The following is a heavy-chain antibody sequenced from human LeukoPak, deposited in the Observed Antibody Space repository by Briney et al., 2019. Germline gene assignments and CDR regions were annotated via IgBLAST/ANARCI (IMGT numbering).Heavy chain of an antibody. V-gene: IGHV1-69*13. CDR1: GGTFSSYA. Sequence: GASVKVSCKASGGTFSSYAISWVRQAPGQGLEWMGGIIPIFGTANYAQKFQGRVTITADESTSTAYMELSSLRSEDTAVYYCARGSRIVVVPAASYYYYGVDVWGQGTTVTVSS. CDR3: ARGSRIVVVPAASYYYYGVDV. CDR2: IIPIFGTA. D-gene: IGHD2-2*01. J-gene: IGHJ6*02.